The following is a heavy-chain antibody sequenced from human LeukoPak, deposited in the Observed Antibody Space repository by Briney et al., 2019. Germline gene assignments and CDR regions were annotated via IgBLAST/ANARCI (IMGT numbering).Heavy chain of an antibody. CDR1: GGSISSGGYY. J-gene: IGHJ4*02. Sequence: PSETLSLTCTVSGGSISSGGYYWSWIRQHPGKGLEWIGEINHSGSTNYNPSLKSRVTISVDTSKNQFSLKLSSVTAADTAVYYCAKRRPHDYWGQGTLVTVSS. CDR3: AKRRPHDY. V-gene: IGHV4-39*07. CDR2: INHSGST. D-gene: IGHD6-6*01.